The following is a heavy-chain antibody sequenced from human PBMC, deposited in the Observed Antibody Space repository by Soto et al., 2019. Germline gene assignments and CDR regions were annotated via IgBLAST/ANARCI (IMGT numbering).Heavy chain of an antibody. J-gene: IGHJ4*02. D-gene: IGHD6-6*01. CDR3: TRDMRDHSSSPFDY. CDR1: GFTLGDYA. Sequence: GGSLRLSCTASGFTLGDYAMSWFRQAPGKGLEWVGFIRSKAYGGTTEYAASVKGRFTISRDDSKSIAYLQMNSLKTEDTAVYYCTRDMRDHSSSPFDYWGQGTLVTVSS. V-gene: IGHV3-49*03. CDR2: IRSKAYGGTT.